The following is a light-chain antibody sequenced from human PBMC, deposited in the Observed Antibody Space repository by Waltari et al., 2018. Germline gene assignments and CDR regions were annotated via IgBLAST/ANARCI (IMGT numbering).Light chain of an antibody. V-gene: IGKV3-20*01. Sequence: EILLTQSPGTLSLSPVERATLSCRASQSVGRSLTWYQQKPGQAPRLLIYGASSRATGIPDRFSGSGSETDFTLTISRLEPEDFALYYCQHYVRLPVTFGQGTKVDIK. CDR2: GAS. CDR1: QSVGRS. J-gene: IGKJ1*01. CDR3: QHYVRLPVT.